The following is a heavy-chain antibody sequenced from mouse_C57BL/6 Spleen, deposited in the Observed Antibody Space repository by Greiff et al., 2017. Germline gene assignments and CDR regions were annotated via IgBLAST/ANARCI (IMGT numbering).Heavy chain of an antibody. V-gene: IGHV1-82*01. CDR3: ATDYFDY. CDR2: IYPGDGDT. CDR1: GYAFSSSW. Sequence: QVQLQQSGPELVKPGASVKISCKASGYAFSSSWMNWVKQRPGKGLEWIGRIYPGDGDTNYNGKFKGKATLTADKSSSTAYMHLSSLTSEDSAVYFCATDYFDYWGQGTTLTVSS. J-gene: IGHJ2*01. D-gene: IGHD1-1*01.